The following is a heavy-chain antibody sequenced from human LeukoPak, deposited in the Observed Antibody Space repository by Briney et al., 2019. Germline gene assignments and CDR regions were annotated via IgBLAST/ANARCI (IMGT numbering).Heavy chain of an antibody. D-gene: IGHD3-9*01. CDR2: IKQDGSEQ. CDR3: AKVSESNYDFLTGYYTPYYFDY. V-gene: IGHV3-7*01. CDR1: GFTFTTYW. J-gene: IGHJ4*02. Sequence: GSLRLSCAASGFTFTTYWMGWVRQAPGKGLEWVANIKQDGSEQYYVDSVKGRFTISRDNAKNSLSLQMNSLRAEDTAVYYCAKVSESNYDFLTGYYTPYYFDYWGQGTLVTVSS.